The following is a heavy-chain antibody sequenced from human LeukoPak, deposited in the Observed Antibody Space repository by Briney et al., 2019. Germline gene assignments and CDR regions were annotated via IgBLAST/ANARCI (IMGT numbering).Heavy chain of an antibody. CDR3: ARSLILTGYFGY. CDR1: GGSISSSSHY. CDR2: IYDSGST. D-gene: IGHD3-9*01. V-gene: IGHV4-39*01. J-gene: IGHJ4*02. Sequence: SETLSLTCTVSGGSISSSSHYWGWIRQPPGKGLEWIGSIYDSGSTYYNPSLKSRVTISVDTSKNQFSLKLSSVTAADTAVYYCARSLILTGYFGYWGQGTLVTVSS.